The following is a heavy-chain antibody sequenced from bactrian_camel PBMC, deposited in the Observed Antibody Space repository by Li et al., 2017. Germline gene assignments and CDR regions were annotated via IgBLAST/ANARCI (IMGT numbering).Heavy chain of an antibody. J-gene: IGHJ4*01. V-gene: IGHV3-2*01. CDR1: GFTFSKYA. D-gene: IGHD8*01. CDR3: AKPLTSYRTWMD. CDR2: IASSSFSKT. Sequence: HVQLVESGGDLVQPGGSLRLSCVASGFTFSKYAMSWVRQAPGKGLEWVSRIASSSFSKTYYSEVVKGRFTVSRDDAKNTVFLQMNSLKSEDTAMYYCAKPLTSYRTWMDWGPGTQVTVS.